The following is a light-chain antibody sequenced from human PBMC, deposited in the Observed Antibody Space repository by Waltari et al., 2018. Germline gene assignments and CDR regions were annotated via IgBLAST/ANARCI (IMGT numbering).Light chain of an antibody. CDR1: QGISSY. CDR2: YAN. Sequence: IQMSQSPSSLSASVGDRVTITCRASQGISSYLNWYQQKPGKAPKLLIYYANSLASGVPSRFSASGSGTEFTLTISSLQPEDFATYYCQQGNSYPFTFGPGTKLDIK. CDR3: QQGNSYPFT. V-gene: IGKV1-13*02. J-gene: IGKJ3*01.